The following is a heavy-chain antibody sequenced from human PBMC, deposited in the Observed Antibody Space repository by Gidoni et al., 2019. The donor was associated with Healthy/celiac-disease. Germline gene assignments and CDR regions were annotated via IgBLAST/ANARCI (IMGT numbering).Heavy chain of an antibody. J-gene: IGHJ5*02. D-gene: IGHD5-18*01. V-gene: IGHV3-49*03. CDR3: TLVDTAMVFDP. CDR2: IRSKAYGGTT. CDR1: GFTFGDYA. Sequence: EVQLVESGGGLVQPGRSLRLSCTASGFTFGDYAMSWFRQAPGKGLEWVGFIRSKAYGGTTEYAASGKGRFTISRDDSKSIAYLQMNSLKTEDTAVYYCTLVDTAMVFDPWGQGTLVTVSS.